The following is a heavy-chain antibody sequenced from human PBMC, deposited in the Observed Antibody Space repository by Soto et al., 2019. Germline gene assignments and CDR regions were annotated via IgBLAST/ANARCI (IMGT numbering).Heavy chain of an antibody. J-gene: IGHJ4*02. CDR1: GFTFSSYG. D-gene: IGHD5-18*01. V-gene: IGHV3-33*06. CDR3: AKDPLEIQLWPKYYFDY. Sequence: GGSLRLSCAASGFTFSSYGMHWVRQAPGKGLEWVAGIWYDGRDKVYADSVKGRFTISRDNSKNTLYLQMNSLRAEDTAVYYCAKDPLEIQLWPKYYFDYWGQGTLVTVSS. CDR2: IWYDGRDK.